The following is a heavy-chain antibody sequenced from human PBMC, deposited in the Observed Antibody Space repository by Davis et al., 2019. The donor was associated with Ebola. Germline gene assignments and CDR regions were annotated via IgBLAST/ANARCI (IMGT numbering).Heavy chain of an antibody. CDR2: IWYDGSNK. CDR1: GFTFSGSA. J-gene: IGHJ6*02. D-gene: IGHD4-17*01. CDR3: ARAMTTVTTWSGYYGMDV. V-gene: IGHV3-33*08. Sequence: GESLKISCAASGFTFSGSAMHWVRQAPGKGLEWVAVIWYDGSNKYYADSVKGRFTISRDNSKNTLYLQMNSLRAEDTAVYYCARAMTTVTTWSGYYGMDVWGQGTTVTVSS.